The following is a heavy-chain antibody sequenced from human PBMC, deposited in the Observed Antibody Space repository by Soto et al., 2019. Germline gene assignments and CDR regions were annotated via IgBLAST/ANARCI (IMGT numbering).Heavy chain of an antibody. J-gene: IGHJ6*02. CDR3: ARVKIAVAGRVRDMDV. CDR1: GFTFSSYS. V-gene: IGHV3-48*01. D-gene: IGHD6-19*01. Sequence: EVQLVESGGGLVQHGGSLRLSCAASGFTFSSYSMNWVRQAPGKGLEWVSYISSSSSTIYYADSVKGRFTISRDNAKNSLYLQMNSLRAEDTAVYYCARVKIAVAGRVRDMDVWGQGTTVTVSS. CDR2: ISSSSSTI.